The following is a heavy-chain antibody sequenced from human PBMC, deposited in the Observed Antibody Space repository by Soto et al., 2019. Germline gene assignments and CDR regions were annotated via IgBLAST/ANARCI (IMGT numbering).Heavy chain of an antibody. CDR3: ARDRLVPYGYGMDV. Sequence: GGSLRLSCAASGFTFSSYSMNWVRQAPGKGLEWVSYISGSSSTIYYADSVKGRFTISRDNAKNSLYLQMNSLRDEDTAVYYCARDRLVPYGYGMDVWGQGTTVTVSS. CDR2: ISGSSSTI. J-gene: IGHJ6*02. D-gene: IGHD2-2*01. CDR1: GFTFSSYS. V-gene: IGHV3-48*02.